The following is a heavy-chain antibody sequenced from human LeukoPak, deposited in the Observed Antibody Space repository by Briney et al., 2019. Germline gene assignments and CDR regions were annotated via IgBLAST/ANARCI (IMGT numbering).Heavy chain of an antibody. CDR3: ARAGSYSTLDY. J-gene: IGHJ4*02. Sequence: GGSLRLSCAASGFTLSDYYMSWIRQAPGKGPEWVSYIRSSGSGSTKYHADSVQGRFTISRDSAQNLLWLQMNSLRAEDTAVYYCARAGSYSTLDYWGQGTLVPVSS. CDR2: IRSSGSGSTK. CDR1: GFTLSDYY. D-gene: IGHD6-13*01. V-gene: IGHV3-11*01.